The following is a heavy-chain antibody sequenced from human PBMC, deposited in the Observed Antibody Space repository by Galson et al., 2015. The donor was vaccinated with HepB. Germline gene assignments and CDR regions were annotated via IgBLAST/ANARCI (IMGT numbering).Heavy chain of an antibody. CDR1: GDSVSSNSAA. V-gene: IGHV6-1*01. CDR3: ARESVVVIPLGVSEYFQH. CDR2: TYYRSKWYN. D-gene: IGHD3-22*01. Sequence: AISGDSVSSNSAAWNWIRQSPSRGLEWLGRTYYRSKWYNDYAVSVKSRITINPDTSKNQFSLQLNPVTPEDTAMYYCARESVVVIPLGVSEYFQHWGQGTLVTVSS. J-gene: IGHJ1*01.